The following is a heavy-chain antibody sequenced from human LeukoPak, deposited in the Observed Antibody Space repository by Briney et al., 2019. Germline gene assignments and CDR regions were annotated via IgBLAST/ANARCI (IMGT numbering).Heavy chain of an antibody. D-gene: IGHD3-3*01. CDR2: INPNSGDT. V-gene: IGHV1-2*02. CDR1: GYTFTGYY. Sequence: ASVKVSCKPSGYTFTGYYMHWLRQAPGQGLEWMGWINPNSGDTHYAQKFQDRVTMTRDTSISTAYMDLSRLRYDDTAVYYCARVSLGLEWSFDSWGQGTLATVSS. CDR3: ARVSLGLEWSFDS. J-gene: IGHJ4*02.